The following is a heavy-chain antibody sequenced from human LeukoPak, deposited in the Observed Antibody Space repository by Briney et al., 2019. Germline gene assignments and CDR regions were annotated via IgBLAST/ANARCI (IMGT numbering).Heavy chain of an antibody. CDR3: ARLVGATASF. CDR1: DYSISSGYY. Sequence: PSETLSLTRTVSDYSISSGYYWGWIRQPPGKGLEWIGSIYHSGNTYYNPSLKSRVTISVDTSKNQFSLKLSSVTAADTAVYYCARLVGATASFWGQGTLVTVSS. J-gene: IGHJ4*02. V-gene: IGHV4-38-2*02. D-gene: IGHD1-26*01. CDR2: IYHSGNT.